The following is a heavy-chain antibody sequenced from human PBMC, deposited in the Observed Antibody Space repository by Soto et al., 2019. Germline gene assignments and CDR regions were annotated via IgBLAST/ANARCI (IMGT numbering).Heavy chain of an antibody. J-gene: IGHJ4*02. CDR3: AKGDSSGSYIYFLDC. CDR1: GFTFFNHA. V-gene: IGHV3-23*01. CDR2: ISGSGGAT. Sequence: QPGGSLRLSCAASGFTFFNHAMNWVRQAPGKGLEWVSGISGSGGATHYADSVKGRFTISRDNSKKILSLQMNSLRAEDTAVYYCAKGDSSGSYIYFLDCWGQGAQVTVS. D-gene: IGHD3-22*01.